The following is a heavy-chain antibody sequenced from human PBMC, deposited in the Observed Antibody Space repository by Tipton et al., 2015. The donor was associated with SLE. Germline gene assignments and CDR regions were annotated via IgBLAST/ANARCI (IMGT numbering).Heavy chain of an antibody. CDR3: ARDLSAAYCSGGSCPNWFDP. V-gene: IGHV4-30-4*08. CDR2: IYYSGST. CDR1: GGSVSSGSYY. D-gene: IGHD2-15*01. Sequence: TLSLTCTVSGGSVSSGSYYWNWIRQPPGKGLEWIGYIYYSGSTYYNPSLKSRVTISVDTSKNQFSLKLSSVTAADTAVYYCARDLSAAYCSGGSCPNWFDPWGQGTLVTVSS. J-gene: IGHJ5*02.